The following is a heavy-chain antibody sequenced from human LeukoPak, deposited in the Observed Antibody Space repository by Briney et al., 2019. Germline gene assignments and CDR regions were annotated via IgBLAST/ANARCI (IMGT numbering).Heavy chain of an antibody. V-gene: IGHV3-7*03. CDR2: IKEDGSER. Sequence: PGGSLRLSCEGSAFIFSGHWMNWVRQTPGKGLEWVTSIKEDGSERQYVDSVKGRFSISRDNTKGSLFLQLNSLRAEDTAVYYCAKEVQLLTDYWGQGTLVTVSS. D-gene: IGHD2-2*01. CDR1: AFIFSGHW. CDR3: AKEVQLLTDY. J-gene: IGHJ4*02.